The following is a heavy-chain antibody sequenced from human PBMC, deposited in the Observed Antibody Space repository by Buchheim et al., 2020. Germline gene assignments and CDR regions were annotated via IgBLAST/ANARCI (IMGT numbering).Heavy chain of an antibody. J-gene: IGHJ6*02. Sequence: QVQLVESGGGVVQPGRSLRLSCAASGFTFSSYGMHWVRQAPGKGLEWVAVIRYDGSSKYYADSVKGRFTISRDNSTNTLYLQMNSLRAEDTAVYYCARAGWEVLYYYGMDVWGQGTT. CDR2: IRYDGSSK. CDR3: ARAGWEVLYYYGMDV. V-gene: IGHV3-30*19. D-gene: IGHD1-26*01. CDR1: GFTFSSYG.